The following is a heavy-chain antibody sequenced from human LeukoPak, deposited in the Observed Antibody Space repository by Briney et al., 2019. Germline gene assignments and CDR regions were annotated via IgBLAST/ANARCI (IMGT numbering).Heavy chain of an antibody. CDR1: GFSLSTSGMR. CDR3: ARSLLGYCSGGSCSEGVDAFDI. J-gene: IGHJ3*02. D-gene: IGHD2-15*01. CDR2: IDWDDDK. Sequence: SGPTLVNPTQTLTLTCTFSGFSLSTSGMRASWIRQPPGKALEWLARIDWDDDKFYSTSLKTRLTISKDTSKNQVVLTMTHMDPVDTATYYCARSLLGYCSGGSCSEGVDAFDIWGQGTMVTVSS. V-gene: IGHV2-70*04.